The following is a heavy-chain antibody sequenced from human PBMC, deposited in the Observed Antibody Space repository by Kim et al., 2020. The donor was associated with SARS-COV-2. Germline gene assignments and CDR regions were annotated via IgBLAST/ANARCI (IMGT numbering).Heavy chain of an antibody. Sequence: SETLSLTCTVSGGSISRDYWSWIRQPPGKGLEWIGYTSNSGSPKYNPSLKSRLTISVDTSKNQFSLRLSSMTAADTAVYYCAREVTMVRDIFIDWFDPWGQGILVSVSS. CDR1: GGSISRDY. CDR3: AREVTMVRDIFIDWFDP. D-gene: IGHD3-10*01. J-gene: IGHJ5*02. V-gene: IGHV4-59*13. CDR2: TSNSGSP.